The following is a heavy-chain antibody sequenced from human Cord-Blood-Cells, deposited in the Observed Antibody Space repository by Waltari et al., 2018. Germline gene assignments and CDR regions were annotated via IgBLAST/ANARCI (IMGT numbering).Heavy chain of an antibody. J-gene: IGHJ2*01. D-gene: IGHD2-2*01. V-gene: IGHV1-3*01. Sequence: QVQLVQSGAEVKKPGASVKVSCKASGYTFTSYAMHWVRQAPGQRLEWMGWTNAGNGNTKYSQKFQGRVTITRDTSASTAYMELSSLRSEDTAVYYCARGGVGYCSSTSCHRYWYFDLWGRGTLVTVSS. CDR2: TNAGNGNT. CDR1: GYTFTSYA. CDR3: ARGGVGYCSSTSCHRYWYFDL.